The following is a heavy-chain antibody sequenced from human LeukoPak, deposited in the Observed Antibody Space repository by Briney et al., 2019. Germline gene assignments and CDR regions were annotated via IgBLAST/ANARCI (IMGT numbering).Heavy chain of an antibody. CDR1: GYTFTSYY. V-gene: IGHV1-46*03. J-gene: IGHJ4*02. CDR3: ARALYDFNDY. Sequence: ASVKVFCKASGYTFTSYYMHWVRQVPGQGLEWMGIINPSGGSTSYAQKFQGRVTMTRDTSTSTVYMELSSLRSEDTAVYYCARALYDFNDYWGQGTLVTVSS. D-gene: IGHD3-3*01. CDR2: INPSGGST.